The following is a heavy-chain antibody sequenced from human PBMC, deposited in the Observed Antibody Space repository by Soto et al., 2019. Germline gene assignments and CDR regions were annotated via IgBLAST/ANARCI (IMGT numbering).Heavy chain of an antibody. D-gene: IGHD3-10*01. CDR1: GFTFSSYA. CDR2: ISYDGSNK. J-gene: IGHJ3*02. CDR3: ARVRFTMVRGFHDAFDI. Sequence: QVQLVESGGGVVQPGRSLRLSCAASGFTFSSYAMHWVRQAPGKGLEWVAVISYDGSNKYYADSVKGRFTISRDNSKNTLYLQMNSLRAEDTAVYYCARVRFTMVRGFHDAFDIWGQGTMVTVSS. V-gene: IGHV3-30-3*01.